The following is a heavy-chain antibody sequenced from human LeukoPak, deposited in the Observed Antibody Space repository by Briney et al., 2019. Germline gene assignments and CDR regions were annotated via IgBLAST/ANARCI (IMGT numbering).Heavy chain of an antibody. CDR1: GFTLRNSW. D-gene: IGHD3-9*01. Sequence: PGGSLRLSCAASGFTLRNSWMHWVRQAPGKGLVWVSRINSDGSRTSYADSVKGRFTISRDNAKNTMYLQMNSLRAEDTPVYYCARDHYDILAGYYSRPIDFWGQGTLVTVSS. CDR2: INSDGSRT. J-gene: IGHJ4*02. V-gene: IGHV3-74*01. CDR3: ARDHYDILAGYYSRPIDF.